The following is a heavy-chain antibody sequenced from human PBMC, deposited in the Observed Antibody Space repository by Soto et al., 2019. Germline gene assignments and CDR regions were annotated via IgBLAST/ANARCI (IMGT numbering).Heavy chain of an antibody. CDR3: AKDLRPDGRYDLDY. Sequence: HPGGSLRLSCAAYGFTFRTYAMNWVRQAPGKGLEWVAVIVGDASSIDYADSVKGRFTISRDNSKNILYLQMTSLRVEDTATYFCAKDLRPDGRYDLDYRGQGTLVTVSS. J-gene: IGHJ4*02. CDR2: IVGDASSI. CDR1: GFTFRTYA. V-gene: IGHV3-23*01. D-gene: IGHD2-15*01.